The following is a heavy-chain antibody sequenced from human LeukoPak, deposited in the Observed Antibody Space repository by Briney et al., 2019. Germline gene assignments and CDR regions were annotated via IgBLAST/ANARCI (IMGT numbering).Heavy chain of an antibody. Sequence: SETLSLTCAVYGGSFSGYYWSWIRQPPGKGLEWIGEINHSGSTNYNPSLKSRVTISVDTSKKQFSLKVSSVTAADTAVYYCGRVSLSSSWPPFDYWGQGTLVTVSS. D-gene: IGHD6-13*01. CDR3: GRVSLSSSWPPFDY. CDR2: INHSGST. J-gene: IGHJ4*02. V-gene: IGHV4-34*01. CDR1: GGSFSGYY.